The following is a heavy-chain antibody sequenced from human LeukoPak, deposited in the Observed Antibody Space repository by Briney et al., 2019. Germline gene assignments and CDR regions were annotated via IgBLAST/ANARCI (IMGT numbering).Heavy chain of an antibody. D-gene: IGHD3-10*01. J-gene: IGHJ4*02. Sequence: GASVKVSCKASGYTFTSYYMHWVRQAPGQGLEWMGIINPGGSSTTYAQKFQGRITMTRDTSTSTVYMELSSLRSEDTAAYYCARRRELNFDYWGQGTLVTVSS. V-gene: IGHV1-46*01. CDR3: ARRRELNFDY. CDR1: GYTFTSYY. CDR2: INPGGSST.